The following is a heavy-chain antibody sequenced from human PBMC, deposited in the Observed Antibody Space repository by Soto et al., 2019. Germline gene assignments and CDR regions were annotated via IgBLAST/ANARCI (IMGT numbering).Heavy chain of an antibody. CDR2: TYYRSKWYN. CDR1: GDSVSSNSAA. CDR3: ARGSCSSTSCYVSYYYYMDV. J-gene: IGHJ6*03. D-gene: IGHD2-2*01. Sequence: PSQTLSLTCAISGDSVSSNSAAWNWIRQSPSRGLEWLGRTYYRSKWYNDYAVSVKSRITINPDTPKNQFSLQLNSVTPEDTAVYYCARGSCSSTSCYVSYYYYMDVWGKGTTVTVSS. V-gene: IGHV6-1*01.